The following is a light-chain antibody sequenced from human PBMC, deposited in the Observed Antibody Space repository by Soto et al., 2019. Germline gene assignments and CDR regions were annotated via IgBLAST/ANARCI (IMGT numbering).Light chain of an antibody. Sequence: QSALTQPASVSGSPGQSITISCTGTSSDVGTYNLVSWYQHHPGKAPKLIIYEASERPSGVSNRFSGSKSGNTASLTISGLQAEDEADYYCCSYAGASTYVFGTGTKLTVL. CDR2: EAS. V-gene: IGLV2-23*01. CDR3: CSYAGASTYV. CDR1: SSDVGTYNL. J-gene: IGLJ1*01.